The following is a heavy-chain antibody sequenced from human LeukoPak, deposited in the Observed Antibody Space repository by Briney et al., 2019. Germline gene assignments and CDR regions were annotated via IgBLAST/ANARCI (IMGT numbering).Heavy chain of an antibody. CDR2: IKQDGSEK. CDR3: ARVPYCGGDCYYFDY. D-gene: IGHD2-21*02. J-gene: IGHJ4*02. CDR1: GFTFSSYW. V-gene: IGHV3-7*05. Sequence: GGSLRLSCAASGFTFSSYWMSWVRQAPGKGLEWVANIKQDGSEKYYVDSVKGRFTISRDNAKNSLYLQMNGLRAEDTAVYYCARVPYCGGDCYYFDYWGQGTLVTVSS.